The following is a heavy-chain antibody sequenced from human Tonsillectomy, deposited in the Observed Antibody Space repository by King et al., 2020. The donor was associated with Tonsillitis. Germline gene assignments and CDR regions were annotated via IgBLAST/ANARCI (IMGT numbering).Heavy chain of an antibody. Sequence: VQLVESGGGVVQPGRSLRLSCAASGFTFSSYGMYWVRQAPGKGLEWVAVIWYDGSNKYYADSVKGRFTISRDNSKNTLYLQMNSLRAEDTAVYYCARGGSVASFDYWGQGTLVTVSS. V-gene: IGHV3-33*08. CDR2: IWYDGSNK. CDR1: GFTFSSYG. J-gene: IGHJ4*02. CDR3: ARGGSVASFDY. D-gene: IGHD4-23*01.